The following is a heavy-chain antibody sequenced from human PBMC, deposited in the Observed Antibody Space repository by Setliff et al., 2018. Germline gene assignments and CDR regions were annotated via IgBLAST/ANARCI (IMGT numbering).Heavy chain of an antibody. V-gene: IGHV4-38-2*02. Sequence: ASETLSLTCAVSYYSISSGYYWGWIRQSPGKGLEWIGRILFSGDTYYNPSLNSRVTISADTSKNQFSLNLSSVTAADTAVYYCARDNRARHYMDVWGKGTTVTVSS. CDR2: ILFSGDT. J-gene: IGHJ6*03. D-gene: IGHD3-10*01. CDR3: ARDNRARHYMDV. CDR1: YYSISSGYY.